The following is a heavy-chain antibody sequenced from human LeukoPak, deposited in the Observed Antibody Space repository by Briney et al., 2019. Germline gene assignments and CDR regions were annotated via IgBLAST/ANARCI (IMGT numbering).Heavy chain of an antibody. D-gene: IGHD1-14*01. CDR2: LYSDGNT. Sequence: GGSLRLSCPASGFTVITNDMTWVRPAAGKGLEWVSFLYSDGNTKYEGTVQDRFNISSDNTKTTMYLEMTSLSPHDTAVYYCARGVEPLAANALAYWGQGTLVTVSS. V-gene: IGHV3-53*01. CDR1: GFTVITND. CDR3: ARGVEPLAANALAY. J-gene: IGHJ4*02.